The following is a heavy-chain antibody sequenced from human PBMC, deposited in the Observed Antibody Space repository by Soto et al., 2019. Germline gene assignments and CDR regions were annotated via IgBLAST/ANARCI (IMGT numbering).Heavy chain of an antibody. CDR1: GDSVSSNSVV. D-gene: IGHD3-16*01. CDR2: TYYRSKWYY. Sequence: SHTLSLTCAISGDSVSSNSVVWNWIRQSPSRGLEWLGRTYYRSKWYYEYAESVKSRIIINPDTSKNQLSLQLNSVTPEDTGVYYCERLGAKSWIVYWGQGTLVTVSX. V-gene: IGHV6-1*01. J-gene: IGHJ4*02. CDR3: ERLGAKSWIVY.